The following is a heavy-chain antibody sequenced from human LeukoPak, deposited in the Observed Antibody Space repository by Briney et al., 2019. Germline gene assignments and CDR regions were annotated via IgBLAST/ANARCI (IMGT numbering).Heavy chain of an antibody. V-gene: IGHV4-59*01. CDR2: IYYSGST. CDR3: ARGRKTADTRGFDY. Sequence: SETLSLTCTVSGGSISSYYWSWIRQPPGKGLEWIGYIYYSGSTNYNPSLKSRVTILVDTSKNQFSLKLSSVTAADTAVYYCARGRKTADTRGFDYWGQGTLVTVSS. CDR1: GGSISSYY. D-gene: IGHD2-2*01. J-gene: IGHJ4*02.